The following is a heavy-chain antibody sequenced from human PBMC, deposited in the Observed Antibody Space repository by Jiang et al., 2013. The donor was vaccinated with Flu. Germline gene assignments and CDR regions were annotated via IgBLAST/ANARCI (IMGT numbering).Heavy chain of an antibody. J-gene: IGHJ4*02. V-gene: IGHV4-4*07. D-gene: IGHD3-10*01. CDR3: ARGPRTSGTYNFDY. Sequence: KPSETLSLTCTVSGGSITDYYWSWVRQPAGKGLEWIGRIYTNDNTNYNPSLRSRVTMSVDTSKNQFSLRLSSVTAADTAVYFCARGPRTSGTYNFDYWGQGTLVTVSS. CDR2: IYTNDNT. CDR1: GGSITDYY.